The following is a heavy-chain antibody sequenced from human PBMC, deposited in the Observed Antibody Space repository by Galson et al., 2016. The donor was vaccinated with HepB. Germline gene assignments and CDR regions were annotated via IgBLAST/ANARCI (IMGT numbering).Heavy chain of an antibody. CDR3: VKERTRLWSQAHWFDL. D-gene: IGHD1-1*01. V-gene: IGHV3-21*01. CDR1: GFTFSSYT. CDR2: ITGSTYDV. Sequence: SLRLSCAASGFTFSSYTMHWVRQAQGKGLEWISSITGSTYDVYYKDSVKGRFTISRDNTKKSLDLQMNSLRVEDTGIYYCVKERTRLWSQAHWFDLWGQGTLVTVSS. J-gene: IGHJ5*02.